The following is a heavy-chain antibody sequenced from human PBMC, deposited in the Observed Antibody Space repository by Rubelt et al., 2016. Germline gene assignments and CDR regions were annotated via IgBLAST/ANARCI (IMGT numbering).Heavy chain of an antibody. CDR2: IKSGGAT. Sequence: VRQAPGKGLEWVGRIKSGGATDYGAPVKGRFIISRDDSKNTLYLQMYSLKIEDTAVYYCSRHTSGSYYFFDYWGQGTLVTVSS. J-gene: IGHJ4*02. CDR3: SRHTSGSYYFFDY. V-gene: IGHV3-15*01. D-gene: IGHD1-26*01.